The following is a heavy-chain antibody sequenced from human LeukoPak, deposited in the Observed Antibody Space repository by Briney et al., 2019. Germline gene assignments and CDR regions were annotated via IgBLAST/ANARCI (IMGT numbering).Heavy chain of an antibody. J-gene: IGHJ6*02. V-gene: IGHV4-59*12. CDR3: ARLFLAAYGMDV. Sequence: ASETLSLTCTVSGGSISSYYWSWIRQPPGKGLEWIGYIYYSGSTNYNPSLKSRVTISVDTSKNQFSLKLSSVTAADTAVYYCARLFLAAYGMDVWGQGTTVTVSS. CDR1: GGSISSYY. CDR2: IYYSGST. D-gene: IGHD2-21*01.